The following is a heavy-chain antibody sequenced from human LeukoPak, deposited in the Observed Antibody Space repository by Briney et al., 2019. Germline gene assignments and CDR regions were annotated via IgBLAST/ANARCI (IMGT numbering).Heavy chain of an antibody. CDR2: IKSKTDGGTT. CDR3: TTDPQRGYYFDY. D-gene: IGHD5-24*01. CDR1: GFIVSNNY. V-gene: IGHV3-15*01. Sequence: GGSLRLSCVASGFIVSNNYMSWVRQAPGKGLEWVGRIKSKTDGGTTDDAAPVKGRFTISRDDSKNTLYLQMNSLKTEDTAVYYCTTDPQRGYYFDYWGQGTLVTVSS. J-gene: IGHJ4*02.